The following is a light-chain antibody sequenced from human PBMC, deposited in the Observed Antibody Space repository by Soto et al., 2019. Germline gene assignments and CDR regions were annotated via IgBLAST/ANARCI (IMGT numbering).Light chain of an antibody. CDR1: QTVSNN. Sequence: DIQMTQSPSSLSASVGDRVTITCRTSQTVSNNLNWYQRKPGKAPSLLIYASSTLQSGVPSRFIGSGSETEFTLTISSLQPEDFATYYCQQDNMTPVTFGPGTKVDI. CDR3: QQDNMTPVT. J-gene: IGKJ3*01. CDR2: ASS. V-gene: IGKV1-39*01.